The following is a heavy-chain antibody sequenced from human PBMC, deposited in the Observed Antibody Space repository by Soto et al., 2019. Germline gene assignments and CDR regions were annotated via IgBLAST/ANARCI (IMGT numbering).Heavy chain of an antibody. CDR1: GFTLSTYW. CDR2: INQDGSEK. CDR3: ARPTYSSNWYSGYYYMDV. V-gene: IGHV3-7*01. Sequence: GGSLRLSCAASGFTLSTYWMSWVRQAPGKGLEWVANINQDGSEKYYVDSVKGRFTISRDNAEHSLYLQMISLRAEDTALYYCARPTYSSNWYSGYYYMDVWGKGTTVTVSS. D-gene: IGHD6-13*01. J-gene: IGHJ6*03.